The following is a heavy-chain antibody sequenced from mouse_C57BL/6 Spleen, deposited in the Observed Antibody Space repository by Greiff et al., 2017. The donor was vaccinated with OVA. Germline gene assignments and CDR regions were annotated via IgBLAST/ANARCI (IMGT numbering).Heavy chain of an antibody. J-gene: IGHJ2*01. D-gene: IGHD1-1*01. V-gene: IGHV8-8*01. Sequence: QVTLKESGPGILQPSQTLSLTCSFSGFSLSTFGMGVGWIRQPSGKGLEWLAHIWWDDDKYYNPALKSRLTISKDTSKNQVFLKIANVDTADTATYYCARIADYYGSSYEGYFDYWGQGTTLTVSS. CDR3: ARIADYYGSSYEGYFDY. CDR2: IWWDDDK. CDR1: GFSLSTFGMG.